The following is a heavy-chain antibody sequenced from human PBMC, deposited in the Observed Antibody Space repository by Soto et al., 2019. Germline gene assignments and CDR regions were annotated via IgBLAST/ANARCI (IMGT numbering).Heavy chain of an antibody. J-gene: IGHJ6*03. CDR3: ASLTYYYYYMDV. Sequence: SETLSLTCTVSGGSISSYYWSWIRQPPGKGLEWIGYIYYSGSTNYNPSLKSRVTISVDTSKNQFSLKLSSVTAADTAVYYCASLTYYYYYMDVWGKGATVTVSS. CDR2: IYYSGST. V-gene: IGHV4-59*01. CDR1: GGSISSYY.